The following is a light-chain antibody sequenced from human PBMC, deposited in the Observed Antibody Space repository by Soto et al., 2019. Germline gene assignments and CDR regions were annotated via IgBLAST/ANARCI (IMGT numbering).Light chain of an antibody. CDR2: LGS. Sequence: DLVMTQSPLSLPVTPGEPASISCRSSESLLHSSGNNYLDWYLQKPGQSPQLLIYLGSNRASGVPDRFSGSGSGTDFTLKISRVEAEDVGVYYCMQALQSPWTFGQGTKVEIK. CDR1: ESLLHSSGNNY. J-gene: IGKJ1*01. V-gene: IGKV2-28*01. CDR3: MQALQSPWT.